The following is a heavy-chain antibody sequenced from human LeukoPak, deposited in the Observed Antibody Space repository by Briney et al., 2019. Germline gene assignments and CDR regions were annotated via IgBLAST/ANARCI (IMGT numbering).Heavy chain of an antibody. CDR2: INHSGGT. J-gene: IGHJ4*02. D-gene: IGHD3-16*02. CDR3: ARDSSWGYPDY. Sequence: SETLSLTCAVYGGSFSGYYWSWIRQPPGKGLEWIGEINHSGGTNYNPSLKSRVTISVDTSKNQFSLKLSSVTAADTAVYYCARDSSWGYPDYWGQGTLVTVSS. CDR1: GGSFSGYY. V-gene: IGHV4-34*01.